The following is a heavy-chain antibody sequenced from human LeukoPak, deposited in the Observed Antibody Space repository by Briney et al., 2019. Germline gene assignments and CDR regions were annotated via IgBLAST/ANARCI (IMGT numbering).Heavy chain of an antibody. V-gene: IGHV4-30-4*01. CDR3: ARGLGVPTEYYYYYGMDV. J-gene: IGHJ6*02. Sequence: SETLSLTCTVSGGSISSGDYYWSWVRQPPGKGLEWIGYIYYSGSTYYNPSLKSRVTISVDTSKNQFSLKLSSVTAADTAVYYCARGLGVPTEYYYYYGMDVWAKGPRSPSP. CDR2: IYYSGST. D-gene: IGHD3-16*01. CDR1: GGSISSGDYY.